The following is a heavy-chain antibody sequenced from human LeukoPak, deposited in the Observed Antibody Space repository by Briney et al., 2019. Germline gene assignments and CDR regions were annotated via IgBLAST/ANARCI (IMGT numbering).Heavy chain of an antibody. V-gene: IGHV4-31*03. D-gene: IGHD2-8*01. J-gene: IGHJ4*02. CDR3: ARDFCTNGVCLIDY. CDR1: GGSISSGGYY. Sequence: PSETLSLTCTVSGGSISSGGYYWSWIRQHPGKGLEWIGHIYYSGSTYYNPSLKSRVTISVDTSKNQFSLKLSSVTAADTAVYYCARDFCTNGVCLIDYWGQGTLVTVSS. CDR2: IYYSGST.